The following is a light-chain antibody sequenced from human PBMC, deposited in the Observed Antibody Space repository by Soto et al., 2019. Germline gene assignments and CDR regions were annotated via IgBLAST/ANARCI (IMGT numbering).Light chain of an antibody. Sequence: EIVMTQSPATLSVSPGERATLSCRASQSVSSNLAWYQQKPGQAPRLLIYGASTRATGIPARFSGSGSGTKFTFTISSLQSEDFAVYYCQQYNNWPLTFGGGTKV. CDR3: QQYNNWPLT. J-gene: IGKJ4*01. CDR2: GAS. CDR1: QSVSSN. V-gene: IGKV3-15*01.